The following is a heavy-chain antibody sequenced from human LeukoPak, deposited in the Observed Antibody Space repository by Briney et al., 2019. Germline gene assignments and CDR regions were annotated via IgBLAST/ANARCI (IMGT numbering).Heavy chain of an antibody. CDR2: ISAYNGNT. V-gene: IGHV1-18*01. CDR3: ARVAYYYGSGSYIRY. J-gene: IGHJ4*02. CDR1: GYTFTSYG. D-gene: IGHD3-10*01. Sequence: ASVKVSCKASGYTFTSYGISWVRQAPGQGLEWMGWISAYNGNTNYAQKLQGRVTMTTDTSTSTAYMELRSLRSEDTAVYYCARVAYYYGSGSYIRYWGQGTLVTVSS.